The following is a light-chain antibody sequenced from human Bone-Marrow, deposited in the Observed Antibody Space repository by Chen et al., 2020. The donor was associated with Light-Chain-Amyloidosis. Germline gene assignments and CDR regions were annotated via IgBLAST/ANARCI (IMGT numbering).Light chain of an antibody. J-gene: IGLJ2*01. CDR2: RDT. CDR3: QSADSSGTYEVI. CDR1: DLPTKY. Sequence: SYELTQPPSVSVSPGQTARITCSGDDLPTKYAYWYQQKPGQAPVLVIHRDTERPSGISERFSGSSAGTTATLTSSGVQAEDEADYHSQSADSSGTYEVIFGGGTKLTVL. V-gene: IGLV3-25*03.